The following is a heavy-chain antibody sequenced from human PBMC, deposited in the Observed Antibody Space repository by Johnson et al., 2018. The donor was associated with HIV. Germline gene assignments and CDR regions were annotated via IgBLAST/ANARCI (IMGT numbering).Heavy chain of an antibody. J-gene: IGHJ3*02. Sequence: QVQLVESGGGVVQPGRSLRLSCVASGFRFSNYGIHWVRQAPGKGLAWVAIIRYDGTNKYYADSVKGRFAISRDNSKNTLYLQMNSLRAEDTAVDYCVRAGHYDYVWGSYRHDAFDIWGQGTMVTVSS. D-gene: IGHD3-16*02. CDR3: VRAGHYDYVWGSYRHDAFDI. V-gene: IGHV3-33*01. CDR1: GFRFSNYG. CDR2: IRYDGTNK.